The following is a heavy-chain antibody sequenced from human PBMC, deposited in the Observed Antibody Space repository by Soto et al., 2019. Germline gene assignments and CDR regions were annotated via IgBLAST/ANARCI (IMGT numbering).Heavy chain of an antibody. J-gene: IGHJ6*02. CDR2: INHSGST. D-gene: IGHD3-3*01. Sequence: SETLSLTCAVYGGSFSGYYWSWIRQPPGKGLEWIGEINHSGSTNYNPSLKSRVTISVDTSKNQFSLKLSSVTAADTAVYYCAKGGMYYDFWSGSPDYYGMDVWGQGTTVTVSS. CDR3: AKGGMYYDFWSGSPDYYGMDV. CDR1: GGSFSGYY. V-gene: IGHV4-34*01.